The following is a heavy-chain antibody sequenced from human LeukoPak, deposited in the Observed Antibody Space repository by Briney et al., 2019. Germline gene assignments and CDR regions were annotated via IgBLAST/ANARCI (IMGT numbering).Heavy chain of an antibody. D-gene: IGHD5-18*01. CDR3: ARGYSHVYRWFDP. CDR1: GGSISSYY. J-gene: IGHJ5*02. Sequence: SETLSLTCTVSGGSISSYYWSWIRQPPGKGLEWIGYIYYSGSTNYNPSLKSRVTISVDTSKNQFSLKLSSVTAADTAVYYCARGYSHVYRWFDPWGQGSLVTVSS. CDR2: IYYSGST. V-gene: IGHV4-59*01.